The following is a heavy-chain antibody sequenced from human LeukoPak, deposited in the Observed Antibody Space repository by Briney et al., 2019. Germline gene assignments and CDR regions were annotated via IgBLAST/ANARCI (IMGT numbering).Heavy chain of an antibody. V-gene: IGHV3-64D*06. J-gene: IGHJ3*02. Sequence: HPGGSLRLSCSASGFPFNTYAIHWVRQAPGKGLEYVAGISSNGDNTDFADSAKGRFTISRENAKKSVYLQMSSLSAGDTAVYFCVLGAYWNDDKNAFHIWGPGTMVTVSS. CDR1: GFPFNTYA. CDR2: ISSNGDNT. D-gene: IGHD1-1*01. CDR3: VLGAYWNDDKNAFHI.